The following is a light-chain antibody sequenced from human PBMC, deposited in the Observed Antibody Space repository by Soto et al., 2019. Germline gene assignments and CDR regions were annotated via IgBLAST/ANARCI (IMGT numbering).Light chain of an antibody. Sequence: QSALTQPRSVSGSPGQSVTISCTGTSSDVGRYNYVSWYQHHPGKAPKLMIYGVNERPSGVPDRFSGSKSGNTASLTISGLQAEDEADYHCCSYAGSYILVFGGGTKVT. CDR1: SSDVGRYNY. CDR2: GVN. CDR3: CSYAGSYILV. V-gene: IGLV2-11*01. J-gene: IGLJ3*02.